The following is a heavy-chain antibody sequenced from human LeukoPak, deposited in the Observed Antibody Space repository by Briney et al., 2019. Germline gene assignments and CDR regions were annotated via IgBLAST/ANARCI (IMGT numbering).Heavy chain of an antibody. V-gene: IGHV5-51*01. CDR1: GYSFTSYW. Sequence: KSGESLKISCKGSGYSFTSYWIGWVRRMPGKGLEWMGIIYPGDSDTRYSPSFQGQVTISADKSISTAYLQWSSLKASDTAMYYCARQGQLGDDAFDIWGQGTMVTVSS. CDR3: ARQGQLGDDAFDI. D-gene: IGHD6-13*01. CDR2: IYPGDSDT. J-gene: IGHJ3*02.